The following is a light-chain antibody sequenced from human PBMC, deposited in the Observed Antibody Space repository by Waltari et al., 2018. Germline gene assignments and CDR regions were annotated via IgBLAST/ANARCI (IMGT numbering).Light chain of an antibody. CDR3: SSRNCGASQVV. Sequence: SSELTQDPAVSVALGQTIRITCQGDTLRTSYASWYQVKPGQAPLLVMYGNDKRPSGCPARIAGSSSGTTSSLTITGARAEDEADYYCSSRNCGASQVVFAGGTKVTVL. CDR1: TLRTSY. J-gene: IGLJ2*01. V-gene: IGLV3-19*01. CDR2: GND.